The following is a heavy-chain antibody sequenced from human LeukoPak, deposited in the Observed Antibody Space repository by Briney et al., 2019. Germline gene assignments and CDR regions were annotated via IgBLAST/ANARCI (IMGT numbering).Heavy chain of an antibody. D-gene: IGHD3-10*01. V-gene: IGHV1-18*01. CDR3: ARDRDGSGSYCDY. CDR2: ISAYNGNT. Sequence: GASVKVSCKASGYTFTSYGISWVRQAPGQGLEWMGWISAYNGNTNYAQKFQGRVTITADESTSTAYMELSSLRSEDTAVYYCARDRDGSGSYCDYWGQGTLVTVSS. J-gene: IGHJ4*02. CDR1: GYTFTSYG.